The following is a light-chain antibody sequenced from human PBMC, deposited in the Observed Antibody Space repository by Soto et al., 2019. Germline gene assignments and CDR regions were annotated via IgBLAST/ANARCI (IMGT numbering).Light chain of an antibody. J-gene: IGLJ2*01. CDR2: EGS. Sequence: QPVSVSGSPGQSITISCTGTSSDVGTYNLVSWYQQHPGKAPKLMIYEGSKRPSGVSNRFSGSKSGNTASLTISGLQAEDEADYHCCSYAGSSTWVFGGGTKLTVL. V-gene: IGLV2-23*01. CDR3: CSYAGSSTWV. CDR1: SSDVGTYNL.